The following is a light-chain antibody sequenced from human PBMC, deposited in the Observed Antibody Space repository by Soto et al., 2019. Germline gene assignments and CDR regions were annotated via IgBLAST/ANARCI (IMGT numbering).Light chain of an antibody. V-gene: IGLV2-14*01. CDR2: AVS. CDR1: SSDVDGYKY. CDR3: SSYTSRSTFWV. J-gene: IGLJ3*02. Sequence: QSVLTQPASVSGSPGQSMTISCTGTSSDVDGYKYVSWYQQPPGKDPKLMIYAVSNRPSGVSNRFSGSKSGDTASLTISGLQAEDEADYYCSSYTSRSTFWVFGGGTKVTVL.